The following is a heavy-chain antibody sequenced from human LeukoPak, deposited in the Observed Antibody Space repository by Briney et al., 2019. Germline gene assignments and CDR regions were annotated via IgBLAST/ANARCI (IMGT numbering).Heavy chain of an antibody. CDR1: QFTFTSYA. D-gene: IGHD3/OR15-3a*01. CDR2: IGDSGVPT. CDR3: AKVATWTYFDS. V-gene: IGHV3-23*01. J-gene: IGHJ4*02. Sequence: PGGSLRLSCAASQFTFTSYAMSWVRQPPGRGLESVSSIGDSGVPTYYADSVKGRFTISRDNSQNTLYLQMNSLRADDTAVYYCAKVATWTYFDSWGQGTLVTVSS.